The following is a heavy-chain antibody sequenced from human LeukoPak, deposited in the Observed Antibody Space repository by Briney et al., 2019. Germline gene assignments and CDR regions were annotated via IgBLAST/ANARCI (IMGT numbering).Heavy chain of an antibody. CDR3: ARGVRITMVRGVKNPGPRNNYYYYYMDV. CDR2: MNPNSGNT. CDR1: GYTFTSYD. D-gene: IGHD3-10*01. J-gene: IGHJ6*03. Sequence: ASVKVSCKASGYTFTSYDINWVRQATGQGLEWLGWMNPNSGNTGYAQNFQGRVTMTRDTPIDTAYMELTSLRSEDTAVYYCARGVRITMVRGVKNPGPRNNYYYYYMDVWGKGTTVTVSS. V-gene: IGHV1-8*01.